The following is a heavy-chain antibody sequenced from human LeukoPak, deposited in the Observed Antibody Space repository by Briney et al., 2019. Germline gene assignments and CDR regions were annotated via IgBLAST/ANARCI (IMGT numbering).Heavy chain of an antibody. CDR1: GFTVSSNY. D-gene: IGHD5-12*01. CDR3: ARETVSGNPPRYFDY. J-gene: IGHJ4*02. V-gene: IGHV3-53*01. Sequence: GRSLRLSCAASGFTVSSNYMGWVRQAPGKGREWVSVIYSGGSTYYADSVKGRFTISRDNSKNTLYLQMNSLRAEDTAVYYCARETVSGNPPRYFDYWGQGTLVTVSS. CDR2: IYSGGST.